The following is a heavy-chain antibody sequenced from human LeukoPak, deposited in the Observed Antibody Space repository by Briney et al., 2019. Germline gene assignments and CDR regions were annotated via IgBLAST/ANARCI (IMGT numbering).Heavy chain of an antibody. CDR2: INHSGST. CDR1: GGSFSGYY. D-gene: IGHD2-2*01. Sequence: SETLSLTCAVYGGSFSGYYWSWIRQPPGKGLEWIGEINHSGSTNYNPSLKSRVTISVDTSKNQFSLKLSSVTAADTAVYYCARGKPAAMYYWGQGTLVTVSS. CDR3: ARGKPAAMYY. V-gene: IGHV4-34*01. J-gene: IGHJ4*02.